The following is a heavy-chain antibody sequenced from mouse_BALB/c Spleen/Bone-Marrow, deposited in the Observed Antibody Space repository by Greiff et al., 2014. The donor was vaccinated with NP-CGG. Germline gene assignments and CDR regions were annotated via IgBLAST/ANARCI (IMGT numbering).Heavy chain of an antibody. CDR1: GYTFTNSW. J-gene: IGHJ2*01. CDR2: LHPNSGNI. Sequence: QVQLQQSGSVLVRPGASVQLSCKASGYTFTNSWMHWAKQRPGQGLEWIGELHPNSGNINYNEKFKGKATLTVDTSSSTAYVDLNSLTSEYSAVFYCARHHRYPYYFDYWGLGTTLTVSS. CDR3: ARHHRYPYYFDY. V-gene: IGHV1S130*01. D-gene: IGHD2-14*01.